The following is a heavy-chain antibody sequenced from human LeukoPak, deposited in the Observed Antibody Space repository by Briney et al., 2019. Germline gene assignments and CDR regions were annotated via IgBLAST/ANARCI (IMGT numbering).Heavy chain of an antibody. CDR2: ISGSTGTI. V-gene: IGHV3-23*01. D-gene: IGHD3-10*01. J-gene: IGHJ4*02. CDR1: GYTFSGYA. Sequence: GGSLRLSCAASGYTFSGYAMSWVRQAPGKGLEWVSAISGSTGTIYYADSVKGRFTVSRDNSKNTLYLQMKSLRAEDTAVYHCARIKGYFDSGNYYGFFDYWAREPWSPSPQ. CDR3: ARIKGYFDSGNYYGFFDY.